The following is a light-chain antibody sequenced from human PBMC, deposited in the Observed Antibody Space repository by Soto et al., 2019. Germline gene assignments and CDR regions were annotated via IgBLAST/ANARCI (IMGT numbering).Light chain of an antibody. J-gene: IGKJ5*01. Sequence: IMMTQSPATLSLSRGERVTLSCRTSHSFNSHVAWYQQKPGQTPRLLLYGASTRATGIPVRFSGSGCGTEFTLTISSLQSEDFAVYCCQQYNNWPLFGQGTRLEI. V-gene: IGKV3-15*01. CDR2: GAS. CDR3: QQYNNWPL. CDR1: HSFNSH.